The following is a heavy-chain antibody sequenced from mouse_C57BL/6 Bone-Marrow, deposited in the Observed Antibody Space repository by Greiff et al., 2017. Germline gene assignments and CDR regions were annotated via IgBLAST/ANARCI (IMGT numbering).Heavy chain of an antibody. D-gene: IGHD1-2*01. CDR1: GYSFTGYY. V-gene: IGHV1-42*01. CDR3: ARTPFATAPYAMDG. J-gene: IGHJ4*01. CDR2: INPSTGGT. Sequence: VQLQQSGPELVKPGASVKISCKASGYSFTGYYMNWVKQSPEKSLEWIGEINPSTGGTTYNQKFKATATLTVDKSSSTAYMQLQSLTSEDSAVXYCARTPFATAPYAMDGWGQGTSVTVSS.